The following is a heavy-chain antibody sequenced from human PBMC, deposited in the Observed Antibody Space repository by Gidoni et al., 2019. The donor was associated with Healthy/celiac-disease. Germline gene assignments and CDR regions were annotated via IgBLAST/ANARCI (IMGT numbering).Heavy chain of an antibody. CDR1: GGSISSSSYY. CDR3: AREEAGAFDY. Sequence: QLQLQESGPGLVQPSATLYLTCTVSGGSISSSSYYWGWIRQPPGKGLEWIGSIYYSGSTYYNPSLKSRVTISVDTSKNQFSLKLTSVTAADTAVYFCAREEAGAFDYWGQGTLVTVSS. V-gene: IGHV4-39*02. D-gene: IGHD1-26*01. J-gene: IGHJ4*02. CDR2: IYYSGST.